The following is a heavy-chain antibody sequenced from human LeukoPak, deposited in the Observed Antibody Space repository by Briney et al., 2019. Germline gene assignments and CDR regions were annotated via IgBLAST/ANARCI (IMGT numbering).Heavy chain of an antibody. J-gene: IGHJ4*02. CDR1: GFTFSSYA. CDR2: ISSNGGST. Sequence: PGGSLRLSCAASGFTFSSYAMHWVRQAPGKGLEYVSAISSNGGSTYYANSVKGRFTISRDNSNYTLYLQMGSLRADDMAVYYCASAPCMAAPGYWGQGTLVTVS. V-gene: IGHV3-64*01. D-gene: IGHD6-6*01. CDR3: ASAPCMAAPGY.